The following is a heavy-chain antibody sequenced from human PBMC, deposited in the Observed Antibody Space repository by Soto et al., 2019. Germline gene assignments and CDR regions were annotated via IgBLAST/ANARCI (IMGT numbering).Heavy chain of an antibody. CDR2: IYYSGST. J-gene: IGHJ4*02. Sequence: SETLSLTCTVSGGSISSYYWRWIRQPPGKGLEWIGYIYYSGSTNYNPSLKSRVTISVDTSKNQFSLELSSVTAADTAVYYCARYYDSSGCLDYWGQGTLVTVSS. CDR3: ARYYDSSGCLDY. CDR1: GGSISSYY. V-gene: IGHV4-59*01. D-gene: IGHD3-22*01.